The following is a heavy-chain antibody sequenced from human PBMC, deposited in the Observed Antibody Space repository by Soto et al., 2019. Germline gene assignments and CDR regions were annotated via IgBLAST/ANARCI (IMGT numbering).Heavy chain of an antibody. Sequence: EVQLVESGGSLVQPGGSLRLSCAASGFTVSANYMSWVRQAPGKGLEWVSVIHSGGTTYYADSVKGRFTISRHNSNNTLYLQMNSLISDDTAVYFCARDRSIGLYDYWGQGTLVTVSS. CDR2: IHSGGTT. J-gene: IGHJ4*02. D-gene: IGHD3-22*01. V-gene: IGHV3-53*04. CDR1: GFTVSANY. CDR3: ARDRSIGLYDY.